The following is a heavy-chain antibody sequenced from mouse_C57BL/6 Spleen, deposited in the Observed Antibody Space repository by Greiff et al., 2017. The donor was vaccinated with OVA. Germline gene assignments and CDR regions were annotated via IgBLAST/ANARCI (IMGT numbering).Heavy chain of an antibody. D-gene: IGHD1-1*01. V-gene: IGHV10-1*01. CDR2: IRSKSNNYAT. CDR1: GFSFNTYA. J-gene: IGHJ2*01. Sequence: DVMLVESGGGLVQPKGSLKLSCAASGFSFNTYAMNWVRQAPGKGLEWVARIRSKSNNYATYYADSVKDRFTISRDDSESMLYLQMNNLKTEDTAMYYCVRQGGFITTVEGYFDYWGQGTTLTVSS. CDR3: VRQGGFITTVEGYFDY.